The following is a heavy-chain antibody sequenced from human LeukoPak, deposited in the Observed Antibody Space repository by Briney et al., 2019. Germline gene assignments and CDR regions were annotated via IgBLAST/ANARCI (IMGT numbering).Heavy chain of an antibody. CDR3: ARDRIIYGDYGDAFDI. J-gene: IGHJ3*02. D-gene: IGHD4-17*01. CDR2: ISSSSNYI. Sequence: GGSLRLSCAASGFTFYTYSMNWVRQAPGKGLEWVSSISSSSNYIYYADSVKGRFTISRNNAKNSLYLQMNSLRAEDTAVYYCARDRIIYGDYGDAFDIWGQGTMVAVSS. V-gene: IGHV3-21*01. CDR1: GFTFYTYS.